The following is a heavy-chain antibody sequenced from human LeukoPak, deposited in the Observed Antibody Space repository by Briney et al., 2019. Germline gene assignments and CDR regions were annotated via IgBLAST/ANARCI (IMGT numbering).Heavy chain of an antibody. D-gene: IGHD3-16*01. CDR2: IYYSGST. J-gene: IGHJ3*02. CDR1: GGSISSSSYY. CDR3: ARHDSVAETYYDYVWGTTRAFDI. V-gene: IGHV4-39*01. Sequence: KASETLSLTCTVSGGSISSSSYYWGWIRQPPGKGLEWIESIYYSGSTYYNPSLKSRVTISVDTSKNQFSLKLSSVTAADTAVYYCARHDSVAETYYDYVWGTTRAFDIWGQGTMVTVSS.